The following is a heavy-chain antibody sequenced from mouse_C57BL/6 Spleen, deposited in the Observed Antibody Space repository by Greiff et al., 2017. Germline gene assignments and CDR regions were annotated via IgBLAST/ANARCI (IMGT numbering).Heavy chain of an antibody. J-gene: IGHJ4*01. D-gene: IGHD1-1*01. CDR2: INPNNGGT. V-gene: IGHV1-18*01. CDR1: GYTFTDYN. CDR3: ARAPFITTVVEGLDAMDY. Sequence: EVQLQQSGPELVKPGASVKIPCKASGYTFTDYNMDWVKQSHGKSLEWIGDINPNNGGTIYNQKFKGKATLTVDKSSSTAYMELRSLTSEDTAVYYCARAPFITTVVEGLDAMDYWGQGTSVTGSS.